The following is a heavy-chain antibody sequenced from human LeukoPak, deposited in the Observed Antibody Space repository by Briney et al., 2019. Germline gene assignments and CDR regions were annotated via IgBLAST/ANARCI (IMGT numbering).Heavy chain of an antibody. D-gene: IGHD6-13*01. CDR2: IRYDGSNK. Sequence: GGSLRLSCAASGFTFSSYGMHWVRQAPGKGLEWVAFIRYDGSNKYYADSVEGRFTISRDNSKNTLHLQMNSLRAEDTAVYYCAKDREGYSSRHDYWGQGTLVTVSS. CDR3: AKDREGYSSRHDY. V-gene: IGHV3-30*02. CDR1: GFTFSSYG. J-gene: IGHJ4*02.